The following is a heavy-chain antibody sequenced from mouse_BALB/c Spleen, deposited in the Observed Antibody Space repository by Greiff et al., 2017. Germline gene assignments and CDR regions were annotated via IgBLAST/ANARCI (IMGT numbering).Heavy chain of an antibody. CDR3: ARGEYGNYGYCDV. J-gene: IGHJ1*01. D-gene: IGHD2-10*02. CDR1: GFTFTDYY. V-gene: IGHV7-3*02. Sequence: DVMLVESGGGLVQPGGSLRLSCATSGFTFTDYYMSWVRQPPGKALEWLGFIRNKANGYTTEYSASVQGRFTISRDNSQSILYLQMNTLRAEDSATYYCARGEYGNYGYCDVWGAGTTVTVSS. CDR2: IRNKANGYTT.